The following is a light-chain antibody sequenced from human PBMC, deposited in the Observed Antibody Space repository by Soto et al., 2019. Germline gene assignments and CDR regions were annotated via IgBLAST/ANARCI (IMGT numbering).Light chain of an antibody. Sequence: DIQMTQSPSTLSASVGDRVIITCRASQSISSWLAWYQQKPGKAPKLLIYKASSLESRVPSRFSGSGSGTEFTLTISSLQPDDFATYYCQQYNSYSWTFGQGTKVEIK. CDR3: QQYNSYSWT. V-gene: IGKV1-5*03. CDR2: KAS. J-gene: IGKJ1*01. CDR1: QSISSW.